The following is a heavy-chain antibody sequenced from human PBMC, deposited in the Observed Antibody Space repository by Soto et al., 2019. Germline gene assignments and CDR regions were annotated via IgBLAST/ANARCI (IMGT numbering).Heavy chain of an antibody. CDR1: GYTFTSYG. CDR2: ISAYNGNT. CDR3: ARDFVATVTNGY. V-gene: IGHV1-18*01. D-gene: IGHD4-17*01. Sequence: ASVKVSCKASGYTFTSYGISWVRQAPGQGLERMGWISAYNGNTNYAQKLQGRVTMTTDTSTSTAYMERRSLRSVFTCVYYWARDFVATVTNGYWGQRTLVTVSS. J-gene: IGHJ4*02.